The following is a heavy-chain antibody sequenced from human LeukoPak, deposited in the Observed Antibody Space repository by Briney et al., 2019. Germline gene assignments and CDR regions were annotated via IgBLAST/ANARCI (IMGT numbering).Heavy chain of an antibody. V-gene: IGHV3-11*01. D-gene: IGHD6-13*01. J-gene: IGHJ5*02. CDR3: ARVQKGIAAAGTGGGWFEP. CDR2: ISSGGSTI. CDR1: GFIVSSNY. Sequence: GGSLRLSCAGSGFIVSSNYMSWIRQAPGKGLEWISYISSGGSTIYYADSVRGQFTISRDNAKKSLYLQMNSLRAEDTAVYYCARVQKGIAAAGTGGGWFEPWGQGTLVTVS.